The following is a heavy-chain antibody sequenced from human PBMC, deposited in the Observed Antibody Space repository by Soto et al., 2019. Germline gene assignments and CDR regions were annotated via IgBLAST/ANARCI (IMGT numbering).Heavy chain of an antibody. CDR1: GYSFTRYY. Sequence: ASVKVSCKASGYSFTRYYINWVRQAPGQGLERMGWISAYNGNTHYEEKLQGRVTLTTDTSTSTAYMELRSLISDDTAVYFCARGGQWDFLSDYWGQGTLVTVSS. V-gene: IGHV1-18*01. CDR3: ARGGQWDFLSDY. CDR2: ISAYNGNT. J-gene: IGHJ4*02. D-gene: IGHD1-26*01.